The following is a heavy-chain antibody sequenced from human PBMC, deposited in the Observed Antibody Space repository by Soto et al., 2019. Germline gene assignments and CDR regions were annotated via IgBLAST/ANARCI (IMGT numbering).Heavy chain of an antibody. CDR2: IRRKTESYTT. V-gene: IGHV3-72*01. D-gene: IGHD1-1*01. CDR1: GFSFSDHF. J-gene: IGHJ5*02. Sequence: PGGSLRLSCAASGFSFSDHFMDWVRQAPGKGLEWVGRIRRKTESYTTEYAASVTGRFSISRDDRENSVYLQMNSLKTEDTATYYRARSVYWTFDPWGQGTLVTVSS. CDR3: ARSVYWTFDP.